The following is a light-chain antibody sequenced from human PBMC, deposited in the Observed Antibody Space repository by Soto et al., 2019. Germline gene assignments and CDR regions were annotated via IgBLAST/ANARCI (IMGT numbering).Light chain of an antibody. CDR3: QSYDSSLSGRYV. J-gene: IGLJ1*01. CDR1: ISNIGAGYD. Sequence: QSALTQPPSVSGAPGQRVTISCTGSISNIGAGYDVHWYQQLPGTAPKLLIYGNSNRPSGVPDRCSGSKSGTSASLAITGLQAEDEADYYCQSYDSSLSGRYVFGTGTKVTVL. CDR2: GNS. V-gene: IGLV1-40*01.